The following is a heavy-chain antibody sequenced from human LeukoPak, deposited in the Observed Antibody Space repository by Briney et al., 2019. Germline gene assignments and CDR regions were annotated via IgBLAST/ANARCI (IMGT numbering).Heavy chain of an antibody. J-gene: IGHJ6*03. Sequence: SETLSLTCTVSGGSISSSSYYWGWIRQPPGKGLEWIGSIYYSGSTYYNPSLKSRVTISVDTSKNQFSLKLSSVTAADTAVYYCARNRSGFWGGYYVYYYYYMDVWGKGTAVTVSS. CDR2: IYYSGST. D-gene: IGHD3-3*01. CDR1: GGSISSSSYY. CDR3: ARNRSGFWGGYYVYYYYYMDV. V-gene: IGHV4-39*07.